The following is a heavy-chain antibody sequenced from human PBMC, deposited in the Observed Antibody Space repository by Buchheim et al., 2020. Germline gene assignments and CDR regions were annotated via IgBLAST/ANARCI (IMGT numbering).Heavy chain of an antibody. CDR2: VSFDGSNK. CDR1: GFTFSTYG. J-gene: IGHJ6*02. Sequence: QVQLVESGGGVVQPGRSLRLSCAASGFTFSTYGMHWVRQAPGKGLEWVTVVSFDGSNKYYADSVKGRFTISRDNSKNKLYLQMTSLRAEDTAVYYCAKDSCSGDSCWDPGMDVWGQGTT. V-gene: IGHV3-30*18. D-gene: IGHD2-15*01. CDR3: AKDSCSGDSCWDPGMDV.